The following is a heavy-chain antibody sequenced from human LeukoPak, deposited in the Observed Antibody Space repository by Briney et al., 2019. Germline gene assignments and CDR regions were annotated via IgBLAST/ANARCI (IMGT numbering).Heavy chain of an antibody. J-gene: IGHJ4*02. CDR1: GYTLTSYG. V-gene: IGHV1-18*04. Sequence: ASVKASCKASGYTLTSYGISWVRQAPGQGLEWMGWISAYKGNTNYAQKLQGRVTMTTDTSTSTAYMELRSLRSDDTAVYYCARGDPAYGSGTDLYDYWGQGTLVTVSS. CDR2: ISAYKGNT. D-gene: IGHD3-10*01. CDR3: ARGDPAYGSGTDLYDY.